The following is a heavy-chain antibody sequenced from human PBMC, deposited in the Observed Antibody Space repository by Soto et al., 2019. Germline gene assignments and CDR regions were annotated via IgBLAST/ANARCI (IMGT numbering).Heavy chain of an antibody. CDR3: TTDVARAAPYKLERRPD. CDR2: IKSKTDGGTT. V-gene: IGHV3-15*07. D-gene: IGHD1-1*01. CDR1: GFTFSNAW. Sequence: GGSLRLSCAASGFTFSNAWMNWVRQAPGKGLEWVGRIKSKTDGGTTDYAAPVKGRFTISRDDSKNTLYLQMNSLKTEDTAVYYCTTDVARAAPYKLERRPDWGQGTLVTVSS. J-gene: IGHJ4*02.